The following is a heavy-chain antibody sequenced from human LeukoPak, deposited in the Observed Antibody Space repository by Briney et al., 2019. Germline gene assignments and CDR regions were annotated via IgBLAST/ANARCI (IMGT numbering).Heavy chain of an antibody. Sequence: GRSLRLSCAASGFTFSSYGMHWVRQAPGKGLEWVAVISYDGSNKYYADSVKGRFTISRDNSKNTLYLQMNSLRVEDTAIYYCAKIEGGVRGFFGPWGQGTLVSVSS. D-gene: IGHD3-16*01. CDR3: AKIEGGVRGFFGP. V-gene: IGHV3-30*18. J-gene: IGHJ5*02. CDR2: ISYDGSNK. CDR1: GFTFSSYG.